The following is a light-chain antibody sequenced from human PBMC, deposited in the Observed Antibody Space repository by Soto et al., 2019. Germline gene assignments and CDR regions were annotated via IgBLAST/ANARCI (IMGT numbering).Light chain of an antibody. CDR3: QQYNSWPSRT. CDR1: ESITTN. Sequence: VMTQSPATLSVSPGERATLSCRASESITTNLAWYQQKPGQAPRLIIYGASTRAANIPTRFSGSGSGTEFTLTISRLQSEDFAVYYCQQYNSWPSRTFGQGTKVEIK. CDR2: GAS. V-gene: IGKV3-15*01. J-gene: IGKJ1*01.